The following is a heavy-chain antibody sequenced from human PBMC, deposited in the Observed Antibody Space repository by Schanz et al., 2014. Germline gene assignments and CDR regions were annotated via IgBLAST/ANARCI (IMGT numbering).Heavy chain of an antibody. CDR2: IWHDVTKR. D-gene: IGHD2-21*01. CDR1: GFPFRSYV. CDR3: AKDQTDSVCYNDCSFDY. J-gene: IGHJ4*02. Sequence: QLQLVESGGGVVQPGRSLRLSCAASGFPFRSYVMHWVRQAPGKGLEWVAFIWHDVTKRSYADSVKGRFTVSRDNSKNTLYLQMNSLTTEDTAVYYCAKDQTDSVCYNDCSFDYWGQGTLVTVSS. V-gene: IGHV3-30*02.